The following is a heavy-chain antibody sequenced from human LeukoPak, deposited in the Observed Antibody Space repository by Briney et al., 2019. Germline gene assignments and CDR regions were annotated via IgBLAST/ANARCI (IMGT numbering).Heavy chain of an antibody. V-gene: IGHV3-21*01. Sequence: KSGGSLRLSCAASGFTFSSYSMNWVRQAPGKGLEWVSSISSSSSYIYYADSVKGRFTISRDNAKNSLYLQMNSLRAEDTAVYYCARVRAPFDSSGCYGYWGQGTLVTVSS. D-gene: IGHD3-22*01. J-gene: IGHJ4*02. CDR1: GFTFSSYS. CDR2: ISSSSSYI. CDR3: ARVRAPFDSSGCYGY.